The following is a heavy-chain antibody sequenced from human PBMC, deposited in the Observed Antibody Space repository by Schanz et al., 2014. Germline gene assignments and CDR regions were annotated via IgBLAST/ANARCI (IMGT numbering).Heavy chain of an antibody. V-gene: IGHV3-23*01. CDR1: EFTFSTDA. CDR2: ISASGGDT. J-gene: IGHJ4*02. Sequence: EVQLLESGGGLVQPGRSLRLSCAASEFTFSTDAMSWVRQAPGKGLEWLSVISASGGDTYYADSVKGRFTISRDNSKNTLYLQMNSLRAEDTAVYYCAKTLFPGGTQTFGNWGRGTLVTVSS. CDR3: AKTLFPGGTQTFGN. D-gene: IGHD2-8*02.